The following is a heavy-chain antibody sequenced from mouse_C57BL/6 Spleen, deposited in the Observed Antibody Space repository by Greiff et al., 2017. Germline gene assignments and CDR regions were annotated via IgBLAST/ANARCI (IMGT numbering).Heavy chain of an antibody. V-gene: IGHV1-74*01. D-gene: IGHD2-4*01. J-gene: IGHJ3*01. CDR3: AIRRDYDRFAY. CDR2: IHPSDSDT. Sequence: QVQLQQPGAELVKPGASVKVSCKASGYTFTSYWMHWVKQRPGQGLEWLGRIHPSDSDTNYNQKFKGKATLTVDKSSSTAYMQLSSLTSEDSAVYYCAIRRDYDRFAYWGQGTLVTVSA. CDR1: GYTFTSYW.